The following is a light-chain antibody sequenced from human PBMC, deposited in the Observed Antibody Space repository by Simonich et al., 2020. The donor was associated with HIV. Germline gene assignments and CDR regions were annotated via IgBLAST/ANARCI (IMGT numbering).Light chain of an antibody. CDR1: QSVSSN. V-gene: IGKV3-15*01. J-gene: IGKJ1*01. CDR2: GAS. CDR3: QQYSKWSKT. Sequence: IVMTQSLASLSVSPGERATLSCRASQSVSSNLAWYQQKAGQAPRLLIYGASTRATGIPARFSCSGSGTEFTLTISSMQSEDFAVYYCQQYSKWSKTFGQGTKVEIK.